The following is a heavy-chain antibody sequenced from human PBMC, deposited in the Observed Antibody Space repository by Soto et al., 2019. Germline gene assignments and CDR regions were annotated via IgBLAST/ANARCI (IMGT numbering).Heavy chain of an antibody. V-gene: IGHV3-23*01. J-gene: IGHJ5*02. CDR3: AKGITIFGVAPNWFDP. CDR2: ISGSGGST. CDR1: GFTFSSYA. D-gene: IGHD3-3*01. Sequence: EVQLLESGGGLVQPGGSLRLSCAASGFTFSSYAMSWVRQAPGKGLEWVSVISGSGGSTYYADSVKGRFTISRDNSKNTLYLQMNSLRAEDTAVYYCAKGITIFGVAPNWFDPWGQGTLVTVSS.